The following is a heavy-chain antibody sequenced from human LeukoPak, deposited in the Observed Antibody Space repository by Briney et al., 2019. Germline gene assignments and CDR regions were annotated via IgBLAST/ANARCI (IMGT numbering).Heavy chain of an antibody. CDR1: GGSISSYY. CDR2: IYYSGST. CDR3: ARDLGDGYSDY. V-gene: IGHV4-59*01. J-gene: IGHJ4*02. Sequence: SETLSLTCTVSGGSISSYYWSWIRQPPGKGLEWIGYIYYSGSTNYNPSLKSRVTISVDTTKNQFSLKLSSVTTADTAVYYCARDLGDGYSDYWGQGTLVTVSS. D-gene: IGHD5-24*01.